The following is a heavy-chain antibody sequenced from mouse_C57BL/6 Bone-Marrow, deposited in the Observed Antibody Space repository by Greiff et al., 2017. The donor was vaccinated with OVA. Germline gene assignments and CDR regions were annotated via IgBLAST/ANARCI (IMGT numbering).Heavy chain of an antibody. CDR3: TRGGGYGIYAMDY. CDR1: GFTFSSYA. J-gene: IGHJ4*01. D-gene: IGHD1-1*01. CDR2: ISSGGDYI. Sequence: EVMLVESGAGLVKPGGSLKLSCAASGFTFSSYAMSWVRQTPEKRLEWVAYISSGGDYIYYADTVKGRFTISRDNARNTLYLQMSSLKSEDTAMYYCTRGGGYGIYAMDYWGQGTSVTVSS. V-gene: IGHV5S21*01.